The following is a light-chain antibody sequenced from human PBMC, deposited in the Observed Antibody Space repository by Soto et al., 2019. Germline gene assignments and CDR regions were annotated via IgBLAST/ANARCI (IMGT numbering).Light chain of an antibody. Sequence: QSVLTQPPSASGTPGQTIAISCSGGSSNIGSHTVNWYQQLPGTAPRLLIYSNTQRPSGVPDRFSGSKSGTSASLAISGLQSEYEGDYYCAAWDDSLNGVVFVGGTKVTVL. V-gene: IGLV1-44*01. J-gene: IGLJ2*01. CDR2: SNT. CDR1: SSNIGSHT. CDR3: AAWDDSLNGVV.